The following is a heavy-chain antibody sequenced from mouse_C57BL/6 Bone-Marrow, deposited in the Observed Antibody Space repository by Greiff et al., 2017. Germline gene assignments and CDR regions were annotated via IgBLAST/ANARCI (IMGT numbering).Heavy chain of an antibody. CDR3: ARWGGGLDD. Sequence: LVESGAELARPGASVKLSCKASGYTFTSYGISWVKQRTGQGLEWIGEIYPRSGNTYYNEKFKGKATLTADKSSSTAYMELRSLTSEDSAVYFCARWGGGLDDWGQGTTLTVAS. J-gene: IGHJ2*01. CDR1: GYTFTSYG. V-gene: IGHV1-81*01. CDR2: IYPRSGNT.